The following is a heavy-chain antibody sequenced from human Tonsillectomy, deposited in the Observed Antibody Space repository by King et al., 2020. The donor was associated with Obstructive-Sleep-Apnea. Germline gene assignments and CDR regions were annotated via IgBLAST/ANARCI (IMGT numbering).Heavy chain of an antibody. V-gene: IGHV3-74*01. Sequence: VQLVESGGGLVQPGGSLRLSCAASGFTLSIYWMHWVRQVPGKGLVWVSRINSDASDTSPADSVKGRFTISRDDAKNTLYLQMNSRRAEDTAVYYCSRGPYSGNYPEFCMDVWGQGTTVTVSS. CDR3: SRGPYSGNYPEFCMDV. D-gene: IGHD1-26*01. CDR1: GFTLSIYW. CDR2: INSDASDT. J-gene: IGHJ6*02.